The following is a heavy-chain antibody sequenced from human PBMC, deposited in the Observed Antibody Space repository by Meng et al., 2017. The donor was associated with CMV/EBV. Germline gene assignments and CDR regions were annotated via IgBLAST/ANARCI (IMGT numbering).Heavy chain of an antibody. D-gene: IGHD1-1*01. CDR3: ARVVETGTTEDAFDI. CDR2: INPNSGGT. V-gene: IGHV1-2*02. Sequence: ASVKVSCKASGYTFIGYYMHWVRQAPGQGLEWMGWINPNSGGTNYAQKFQGRVTMTRDTSISTAYMELSRLRSDDTAVYYCARVVETGTTEDAFDIWGQGTMVTVSS. J-gene: IGHJ3*02. CDR1: GYTFIGYY.